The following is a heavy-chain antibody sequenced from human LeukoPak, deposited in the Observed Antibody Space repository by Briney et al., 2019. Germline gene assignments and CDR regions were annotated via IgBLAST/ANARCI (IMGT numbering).Heavy chain of an antibody. CDR2: INPNSGGT. V-gene: IGHV1-2*02. CDR1: GYTFTGYY. CDR3: ARALSMIVVVVPGY. D-gene: IGHD3-22*01. J-gene: IGHJ4*02. Sequence: ASVKVSCKASGYTFTGYYMHWVRQAPGQGLEWMGWINPNSGGTNYAQKFQGRVTMTRDTSISTAYMELSSLRSEDTAVYYCARALSMIVVVVPGYWGQGTLVTVSS.